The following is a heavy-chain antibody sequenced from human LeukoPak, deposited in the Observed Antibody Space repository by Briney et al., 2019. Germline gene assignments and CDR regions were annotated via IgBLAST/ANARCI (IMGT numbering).Heavy chain of an antibody. D-gene: IGHD2-21*02. J-gene: IGHJ3*02. V-gene: IGHV3-21*01. CDR3: ARDGDLVVTAGDAFDI. Sequence: GGSLRLSCAASGFTFSSYEMNWVRQAPGKGPEWVSSISSSSSYIYYADSVKGRFTISRDNAKNSLYLQMNSLRAEDTAVYYCARDGDLVVTAGDAFDIWGQGTMVTVSS. CDR1: GFTFSSYE. CDR2: ISSSSSYI.